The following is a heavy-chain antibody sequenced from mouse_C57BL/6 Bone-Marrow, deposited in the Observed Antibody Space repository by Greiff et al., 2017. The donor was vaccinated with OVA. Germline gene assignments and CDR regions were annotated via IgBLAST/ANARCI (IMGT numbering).Heavy chain of an antibody. CDR1: GYTFTSYW. J-gene: IGHJ1*03. Sequence: QVQLKQPGAELVRPGSSVKLSCKASGYTFTSYWMHWVKQRPIQGLEWIGNIDPSDSETHYNQKFKDKATLTVDKSSSTAYMQLSSLTSEDAAVYYCARWGATVVPYFDVWGTGTTVTVSS. CDR3: ARWGATVVPYFDV. CDR2: IDPSDSET. V-gene: IGHV1-52*01. D-gene: IGHD1-1*01.